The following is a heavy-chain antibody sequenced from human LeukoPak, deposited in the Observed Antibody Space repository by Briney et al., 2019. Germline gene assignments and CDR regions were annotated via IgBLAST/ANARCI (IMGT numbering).Heavy chain of an antibody. J-gene: IGHJ6*03. V-gene: IGHV1-2*02. CDR1: GYTFTGYY. D-gene: IGHD3-22*01. Sequence: ASVKVSCKASGYTFTGYYMHWVRQAPGQGPEWMGWINPNSGGTNYAQKFQGRVTMTRDTSISTAYMELSRLRSDDTAVYYCARDLPHYDSSGYFPPGYYYYYMDVWGKGTTVTVSS. CDR2: INPNSGGT. CDR3: ARDLPHYDSSGYFPPGYYYYYMDV.